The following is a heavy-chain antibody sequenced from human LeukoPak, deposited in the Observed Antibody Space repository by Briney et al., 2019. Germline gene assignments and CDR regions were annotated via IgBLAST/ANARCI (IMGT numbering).Heavy chain of an antibody. D-gene: IGHD2-2*01. CDR1: GGSISSHY. CDR3: ARDKYQLPRRYNWFDP. V-gene: IGHV4-59*11. J-gene: IGHJ5*02. Sequence: SETLSLTCTVSGGSISSHYWSWIRQPPGKGLEWIGYIYYSDSTNYNPSLKSRVSLSIDTSKKQFSLKLSSVTAADTAVYYCARDKYQLPRRYNWFDPWGQGTLVTVSS. CDR2: IYYSDST.